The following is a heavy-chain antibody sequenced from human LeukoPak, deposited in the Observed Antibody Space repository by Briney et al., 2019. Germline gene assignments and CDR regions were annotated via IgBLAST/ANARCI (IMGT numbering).Heavy chain of an antibody. V-gene: IGHV3-23*01. D-gene: IGHD5-12*01. CDR1: GFTFSSYA. CDR3: ARNENSGWGYFDY. Sequence: GGSLRLSCAASGFTFSSYAMSWVRQAPGKGLEWVSAISGSGGSTYYADSVKGRFTISRDNSKNTLYLQMNSPRAEDTAVYYCARNENSGWGYFDYWGQGTLVTVSS. J-gene: IGHJ4*02. CDR2: ISGSGGST.